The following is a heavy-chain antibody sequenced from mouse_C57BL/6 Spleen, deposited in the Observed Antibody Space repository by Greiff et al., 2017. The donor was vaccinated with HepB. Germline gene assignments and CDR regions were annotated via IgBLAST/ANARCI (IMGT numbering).Heavy chain of an antibody. CDR2: INYDGSST. V-gene: IGHV5-16*01. CDR1: GFTFSDYY. CDR3: ARDDYDGIGFDV. D-gene: IGHD2-4*01. Sequence: EVMLVESEGGLVQPGSSMKLSCTASGFTFSDYYMAWVRQVPEKGLEWVANINYDGSSTYYLDSLKSRFIISRDNAKNILYLQMSSLKSEDTATYYCARDDYDGIGFDVWGTGTTVTVSS. J-gene: IGHJ1*03.